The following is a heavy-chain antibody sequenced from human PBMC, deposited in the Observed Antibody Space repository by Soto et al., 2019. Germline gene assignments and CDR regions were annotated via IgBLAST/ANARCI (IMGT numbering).Heavy chain of an antibody. CDR3: ARQRRVYGGNSGAFDI. D-gene: IGHD4-17*01. CDR2: IIAYNGNT. CDR1: GSTFTSYG. Sequence: QVQLVQSGAEVKKPGGSVKVSCRAPGSTFTSYGISGVRQAPRQGRAWIGWIIAYNGNTNYAQKLQGRVTMTTDTSMITGYMELRSLMSDDTVVYYWARQRRVYGGNSGAFDIWGRGKMVTVSS. J-gene: IGHJ3*02. V-gene: IGHV1-18*04.